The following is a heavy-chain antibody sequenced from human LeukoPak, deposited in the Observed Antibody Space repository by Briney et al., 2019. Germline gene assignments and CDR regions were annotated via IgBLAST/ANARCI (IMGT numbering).Heavy chain of an antibody. V-gene: IGHV1-2*02. J-gene: IGHJ4*02. CDR3: ARVRIAVAGKYYFDY. Sequence: GASVKVSCKASGYTFTGYYIHWVRQAPGQGLEWMGWINPNSGGTNYAQKFQGRVTMTRDTSISTAYMELSRLRSDDTAVYYCARVRIAVAGKYYFDYWGRGTLVTVSS. CDR1: GYTFTGYY. D-gene: IGHD6-19*01. CDR2: INPNSGGT.